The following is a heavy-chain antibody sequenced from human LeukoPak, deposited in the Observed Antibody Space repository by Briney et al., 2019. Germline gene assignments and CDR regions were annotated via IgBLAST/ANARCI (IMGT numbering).Heavy chain of an antibody. Sequence: SETLSLTCTVSGGSLSGYYWSWIRQPPGKGQEWIGYIDYSGSTNYNPSLKSRFTISIDTSKNQFSLKLSSVTAADTAIYFCASDDTSGGYYEVGYWGQGSLVTVSS. D-gene: IGHD1-26*01. CDR2: IDYSGST. J-gene: IGHJ4*02. CDR3: ASDDTSGGYYEVGY. CDR1: GGSLSGYY. V-gene: IGHV4-59*08.